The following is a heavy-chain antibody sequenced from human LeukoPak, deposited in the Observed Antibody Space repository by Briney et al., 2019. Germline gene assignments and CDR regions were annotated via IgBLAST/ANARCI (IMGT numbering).Heavy chain of an antibody. Sequence: ASVKVSCKASGYTFTSYDINWVRQATGQGLEWMGWMNPKSGNTGYAQKFQGRVTMTRNTSISTAYMELSSLRSEDTAVYYCARAPNIVVVPAAKVYWFDPWGQGTLVTVSS. CDR2: MNPKSGNT. V-gene: IGHV1-8*01. CDR1: GYTFTSYD. D-gene: IGHD2-2*01. J-gene: IGHJ5*02. CDR3: ARAPNIVVVPAAKVYWFDP.